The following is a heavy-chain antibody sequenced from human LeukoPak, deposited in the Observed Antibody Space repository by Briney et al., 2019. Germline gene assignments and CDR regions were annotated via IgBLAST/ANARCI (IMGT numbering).Heavy chain of an antibody. CDR2: ISSSSSTI. V-gene: IGHV3-48*04. CDR1: GFTFSGYS. CDR3: ARDHYYDSSGPV. J-gene: IGHJ6*02. Sequence: GGSLRLSCAASGFTFSGYSMNWVRQAPGKGLEWVSYISSSSSTIYYADSVKGRFTISRDNAKNSLYLQMNSLRAEDTAVYYCARDHYYDSSGPVWGQGTTVTVSS. D-gene: IGHD3-22*01.